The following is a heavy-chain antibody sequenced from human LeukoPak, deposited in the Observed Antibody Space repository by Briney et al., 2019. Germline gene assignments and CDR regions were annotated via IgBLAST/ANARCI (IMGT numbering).Heavy chain of an antibody. D-gene: IGHD3-10*01. V-gene: IGHV4-59*08. CDR3: ARLQRFGELPVDY. CDR2: IYYSGST. CDR1: GGSISSYY. J-gene: IGHJ4*02. Sequence: SETLSLTCTVSGGSISSYYWSWIRQPPGRGPEWIGYIYYSGSTNYNPSLESRVTISVDTSKNQFSLKLSSVTAADTAVYYCARLQRFGELPVDYWGQGTLVTVSS.